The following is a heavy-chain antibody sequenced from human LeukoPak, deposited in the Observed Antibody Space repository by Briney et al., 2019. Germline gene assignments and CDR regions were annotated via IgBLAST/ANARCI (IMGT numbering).Heavy chain of an antibody. Sequence: GGSLRLSCEASGFVFGHSWMSWVRQAPGKGLEWVSGINWNGDDSGHADSVKGRFTISRDNAKNSLYLQMNSLRAEDTALYYCAKSSYAYYYGSGSFGYGMDVWGQGTTVTVSS. D-gene: IGHD3-10*01. J-gene: IGHJ6*02. CDR3: AKSSYAYYYGSGSFGYGMDV. CDR1: GFVFGHSW. CDR2: INWNGDDS. V-gene: IGHV3-20*04.